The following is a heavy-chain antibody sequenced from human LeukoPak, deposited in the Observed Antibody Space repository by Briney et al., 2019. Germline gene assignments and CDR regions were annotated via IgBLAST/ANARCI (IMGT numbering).Heavy chain of an antibody. J-gene: IGHJ4*02. CDR1: GFTFSSYW. CDR3: ARGGARPGDFDY. Sequence: GGSLRLSCAASGFTFSSYWKHWVRQPPGKGLVWVSRINSDGSSTNYADSVKGRFTISRDNAKNTLYLQMDSLRAEDTAVYYCARGGARPGDFDYWGQGTLVTVSS. CDR2: INSDGSST. V-gene: IGHV3-74*01. D-gene: IGHD1-26*01.